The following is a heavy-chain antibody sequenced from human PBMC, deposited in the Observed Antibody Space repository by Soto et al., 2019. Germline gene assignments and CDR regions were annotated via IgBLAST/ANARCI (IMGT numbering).Heavy chain of an antibody. Sequence: SVKVSCKASGDTSSNYGVSWVRQAPGQGLEWMGGILPVFGTTTYARNFQGRITITADKSTSTVYMELTSLRSDDTATYYCARDPDEVVGTDYHYYGMDVWDQGATVTIYS. CDR1: GDTSSNYG. CDR3: ARDPDEVVGTDYHYYGMDV. CDR2: ILPVFGTT. D-gene: IGHD1-26*01. V-gene: IGHV1-69*06. J-gene: IGHJ6*02.